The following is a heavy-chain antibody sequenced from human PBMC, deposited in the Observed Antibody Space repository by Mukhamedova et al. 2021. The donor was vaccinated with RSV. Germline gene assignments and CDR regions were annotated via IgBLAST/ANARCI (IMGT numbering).Heavy chain of an antibody. CDR3: ARDHGYTQWLVRARWFDP. J-gene: IGHJ5*02. V-gene: IGHV4-34*01. Sequence: IRQPPGKGLEWIGEIDHSGSTNYNPSLKSRVTISVDKAKNQFSLKLSSVTAADTAVYYCARDHGYTQWLVRARWFDPWGQGALV. D-gene: IGHD6-19*01. CDR2: IDHSGST.